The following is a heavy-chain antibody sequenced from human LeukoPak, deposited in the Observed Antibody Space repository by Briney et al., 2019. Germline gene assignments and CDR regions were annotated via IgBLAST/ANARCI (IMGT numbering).Heavy chain of an antibody. CDR2: IYYSGST. J-gene: IGHJ5*02. V-gene: IGHV4-59*08. Sequence: SETLSLTCTVSGGSISSYYWSWIRQPPGKGLEWIGYIYYSGSTNYNPSLKSRVTISVDTSKNQFSLKMSSVTAADTAVYYCARQAGDSSGYSNWFDPWGQGTLVTVSS. CDR1: GGSISSYY. D-gene: IGHD3-22*01. CDR3: ARQAGDSSGYSNWFDP.